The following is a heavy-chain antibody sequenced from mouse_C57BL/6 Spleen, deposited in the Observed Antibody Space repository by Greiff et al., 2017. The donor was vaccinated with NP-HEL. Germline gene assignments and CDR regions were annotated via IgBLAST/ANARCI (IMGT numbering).Heavy chain of an antibody. D-gene: IGHD1-1*01. Sequence: QVQLQQPGAELVKPGASVKLSCKASGYTFTSYWMHWVKQRPGQGLEWIGMIHPNSGSTNYNEKFKSKATLTVDKSSSTAYMQLSSLTSEDSAVYYCARWGRYGSFAYWGQGTLVTVSA. CDR3: ARWGRYGSFAY. J-gene: IGHJ3*01. V-gene: IGHV1-64*01. CDR2: IHPNSGST. CDR1: GYTFTSYW.